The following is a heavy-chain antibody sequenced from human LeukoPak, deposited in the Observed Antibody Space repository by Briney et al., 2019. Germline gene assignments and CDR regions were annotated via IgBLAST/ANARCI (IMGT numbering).Heavy chain of an antibody. CDR2: IIPIFGTA. D-gene: IGHD3-9*01. CDR1: GGTFSSYA. V-gene: IGHV1-69*05. J-gene: IGHJ5*02. Sequence: ASVKVSCKASGGTFSSYAISWVRQAPGQGLEWMGGIIPIFGTANYAQKFQGRVTITTDESTSTAYMELSSLRSEYTAVYYCARDHGFDILTGYYTLGTWFDPWGQGTLVNGSS. CDR3: ARDHGFDILTGYYTLGTWFDP.